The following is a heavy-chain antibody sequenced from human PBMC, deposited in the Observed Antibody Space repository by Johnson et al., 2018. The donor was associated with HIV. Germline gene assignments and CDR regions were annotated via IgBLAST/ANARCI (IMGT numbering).Heavy chain of an antibody. CDR2: IYSGGST. J-gene: IGHJ3*01. V-gene: IGHV3-66*01. CDR1: GFTVSSNY. CDR3: ASDNLRAFDV. Sequence: VQLVESGGGLVQPGGSLRLSCAASGFTVSSNYMSWVRQAPGMGLEWVSFIYSGGSTYYADSVKGRFTISRDNSKNTLFLQMNSLRAEDTAVYYCASDNLRAFDVWGQGTTVTVSS. D-gene: IGHD5/OR15-5a*01.